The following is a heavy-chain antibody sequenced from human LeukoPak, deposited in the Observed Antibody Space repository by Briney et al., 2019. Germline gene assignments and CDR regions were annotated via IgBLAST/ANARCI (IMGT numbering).Heavy chain of an antibody. D-gene: IGHD6-19*01. V-gene: IGHV3-23*01. Sequence: PGRSLRLSCAASGFTFSSYAMSWVRQAPGKGLEWVSAISGSGGSTYYADSVKGRFTISRDNSKNTLYLQMNSLRAEDTAVYYCAKDPSLNSSPHRYWGQGTLVTVSS. CDR1: GFTFSSYA. CDR3: AKDPSLNSSPHRY. J-gene: IGHJ4*02. CDR2: ISGSGGST.